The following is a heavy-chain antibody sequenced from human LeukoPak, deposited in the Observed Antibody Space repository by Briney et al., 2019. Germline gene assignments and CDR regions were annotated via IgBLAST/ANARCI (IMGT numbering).Heavy chain of an antibody. J-gene: IGHJ5*02. CDR2: IYYSGST. V-gene: IGHV4-39*02. Sequence: SETLSLTCTVSGGSISGSSYYWGWIRQPPGKGLEWIGSIYYSGSTYYNPSLKSRVTISVDTSKNQFSLKLNSVTATDTAVYYCARDRGPYGSGERWCDPWGQGTLVTVSS. CDR1: GGSISGSSYY. D-gene: IGHD3-10*01. CDR3: ARDRGPYGSGERWCDP.